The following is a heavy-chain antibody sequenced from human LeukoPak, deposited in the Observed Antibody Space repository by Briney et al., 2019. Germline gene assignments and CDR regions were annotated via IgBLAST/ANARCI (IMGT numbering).Heavy chain of an antibody. D-gene: IGHD5-24*01. J-gene: IGHJ2*01. CDR2: IYYSGST. Sequence: SETLSLTCTVSGGSISSYYWSWIRQPPGKGLEWIGYIYYSGSTNYNPSLKSRVTITVDTSKNQFSLKLSSVTAADTAVYYCASLSTIGWYFDLWGRGTLVTVSS. CDR3: ASLSTIGWYFDL. CDR1: GGSISSYY. V-gene: IGHV4-59*01.